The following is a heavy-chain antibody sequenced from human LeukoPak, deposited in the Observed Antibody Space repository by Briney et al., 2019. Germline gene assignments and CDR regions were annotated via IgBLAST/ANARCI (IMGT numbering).Heavy chain of an antibody. CDR1: GGSFSGYY. J-gene: IGHJ4*02. CDR2: IYYSGST. D-gene: IGHD6-19*01. CDR3: ARRSSGWVDY. V-gene: IGHV4-31*11. Sequence: SETLSLTCAVYGGSFSGYYWSWIRQHPGKGLEWIGYIYYSGSTYYNPSLKSRVTISVDTSKNQFSLKLSSVTAADTAVYYCARRSSGWVDYWGQGTLVTVSS.